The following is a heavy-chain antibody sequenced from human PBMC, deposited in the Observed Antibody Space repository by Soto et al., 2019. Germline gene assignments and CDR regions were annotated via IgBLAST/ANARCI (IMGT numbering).Heavy chain of an antibody. CDR2: TYNSRST. CDR3: ARDPSP. Sequence: QVQLQESGPGLVQPSQTLSLTCTVSGGSISSGGYYWSWIRQRPGKGLEWIGYTYNSRSTYYNPSLGSRITISVDTSKNQFSPKLSSVTAADTAVYYCARDPSPWGQGTLVTVSS. V-gene: IGHV4-31*03. CDR1: GGSISSGGYY. J-gene: IGHJ5*02.